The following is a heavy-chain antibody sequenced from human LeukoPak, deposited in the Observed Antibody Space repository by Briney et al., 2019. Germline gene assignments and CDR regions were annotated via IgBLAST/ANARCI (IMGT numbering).Heavy chain of an antibody. CDR2: INPSGDTT. CDR1: GFTFTTYF. Sequence: ASVKVSCKASGFTFTTYFMHWVRQAPGQGLEWMGKINPSGDTTTYAQKFQGRITMTRDTSTSTVYMELSSLRSEDTAVYYCARGLYDFWSGFTNWFDPWGQGTLVTVSS. CDR3: ARGLYDFWSGFTNWFDP. J-gene: IGHJ5*02. D-gene: IGHD3-3*01. V-gene: IGHV1-46*01.